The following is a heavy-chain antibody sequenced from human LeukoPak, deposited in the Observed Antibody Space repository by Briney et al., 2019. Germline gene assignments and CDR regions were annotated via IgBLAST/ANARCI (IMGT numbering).Heavy chain of an antibody. CDR2: IYYTGST. D-gene: IGHD6-13*01. Sequence: SETLSLTCTVSGGSISSGDYYWTWIRQPPGKGLEWIAYIYYTGSTYYNPSLKSRVTISVDTSKNQFSLKVSSVTAADTAVYYCAREGSSWHWVDYWGQGTLVTVSS. CDR3: AREGSSWHWVDY. CDR1: GGSISSGDYY. V-gene: IGHV4-30-4*01. J-gene: IGHJ4*02.